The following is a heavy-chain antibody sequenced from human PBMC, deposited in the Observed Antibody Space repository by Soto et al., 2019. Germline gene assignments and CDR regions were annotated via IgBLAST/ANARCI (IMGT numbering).Heavy chain of an antibody. J-gene: IGHJ6*01. Sequence: GGSLRLSCASSGFNFSSYGMHWVRQAPGKGLEWVAVIWYDGSNKYYADSVKGRFTISRGNSKNTLYLQMNSLSAEDTAVYYCASDLDTVVVPAANYGMEVWGQETTVSVAS. CDR2: IWYDGSNK. D-gene: IGHD2-2*03. CDR3: ASDLDTVVVPAANYGMEV. CDR1: GFNFSSYG. V-gene: IGHV3-33*01.